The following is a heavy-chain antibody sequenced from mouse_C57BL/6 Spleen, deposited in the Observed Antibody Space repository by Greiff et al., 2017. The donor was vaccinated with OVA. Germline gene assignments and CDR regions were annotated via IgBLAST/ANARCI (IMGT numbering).Heavy chain of an antibody. CDR3: ARATTISRGAMDY. CDR2: IYPRDGST. CDR1: GYTFTSYD. D-gene: IGHD2-4*01. Sequence: QVQLQQSGPELVKPGASVKLSCKASGYTFTSYDINWVKQRPGQGLEWIGWIYPRDGSTKYNEKFKGKATLTVDTSSSTAYMELHSLTSEDSAVYFWARATTISRGAMDYWGQGTSVTVSS. V-gene: IGHV1-85*01. J-gene: IGHJ4*01.